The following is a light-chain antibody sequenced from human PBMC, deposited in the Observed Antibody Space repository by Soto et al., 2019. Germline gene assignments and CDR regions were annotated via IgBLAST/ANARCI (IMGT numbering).Light chain of an antibody. J-gene: IGLJ1*01. CDR3: SSFTGPTTLDV. CDR2: GVS. V-gene: IGLV2-14*03. Sequence: QSVLTQPASVSGSPGQSVTISCTGTSSDVGAYKYVSWYQKHPGKAPKLMIYGVSNRPSGVSNRFSGSKSGNTAFLTISVLQPEDESDYYSSSFTGPTTLDVFGTGTKVTVL. CDR1: SSDVGAYKY.